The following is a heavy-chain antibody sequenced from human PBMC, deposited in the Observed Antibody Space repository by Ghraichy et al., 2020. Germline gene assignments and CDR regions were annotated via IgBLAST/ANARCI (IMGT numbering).Heavy chain of an antibody. D-gene: IGHD3-3*01. V-gene: IGHV4-4*07. CDR2: IYTSGST. CDR1: GGSISSYY. J-gene: IGHJ6*02. CDR3: ARDNPQPTHYDFWSGYYSIVYYGMDV. Sequence: SETLSLTCTVSGGSISSYYWSWIRQPAGKGLEWIGRIYTSGSTNYNPSLKSRVTMSVDTSKNQFSLKLSSVTAADTAVYYCARDNPQPTHYDFWSGYYSIVYYGMDVWGQGTTVTVSS.